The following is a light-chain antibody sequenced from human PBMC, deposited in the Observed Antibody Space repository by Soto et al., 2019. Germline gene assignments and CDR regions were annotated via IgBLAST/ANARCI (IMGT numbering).Light chain of an antibody. J-gene: IGKJ1*01. Sequence: EIVMTQSPATLSVSPGERATLSCRASQSVSRNLAWYQQRPGQAPRLLIYGASTRATGIPARFSGSGSGTEFTLSISSLKSEDFVLYYCQQYDSWPATFGQGTRVEIK. CDR2: GAS. CDR1: QSVSRN. V-gene: IGKV3-15*01. CDR3: QQYDSWPAT.